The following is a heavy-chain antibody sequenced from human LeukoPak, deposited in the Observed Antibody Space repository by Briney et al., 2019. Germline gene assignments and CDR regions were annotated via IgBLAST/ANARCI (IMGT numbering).Heavy chain of an antibody. CDR2: IYYSGST. D-gene: IGHD3-22*01. CDR3: AGGDYYDSSAYTFQH. Sequence: SETLSLTCTVSGGSISSYYWSWIRQPPGKGLEWIGYIYYSGSTNYNPSLKSRVTISVDTSKNQFSLKLSSVTAADTAVYYCAGGDYYDSSAYTFQHWGQGTLVTVSS. CDR1: GGSISSYY. J-gene: IGHJ1*01. V-gene: IGHV4-59*01.